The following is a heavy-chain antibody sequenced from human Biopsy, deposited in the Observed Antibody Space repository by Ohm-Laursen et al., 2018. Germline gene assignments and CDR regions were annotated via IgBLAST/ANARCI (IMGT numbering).Heavy chain of an antibody. Sequence: ESLRISCKGSGYIFTTYWIAWVRQMPGKGLELMGVIYPGDSDTTYSPSFQGQVTISADKSTAYLQWSSLKASDTAKYYCARRDTKSLIRWGQGTLVTVSS. CDR1: GYIFTTYW. V-gene: IGHV5-51*01. D-gene: IGHD2-2*01. CDR2: IYPGDSDT. J-gene: IGHJ4*02. CDR3: ARRDTKSLIR.